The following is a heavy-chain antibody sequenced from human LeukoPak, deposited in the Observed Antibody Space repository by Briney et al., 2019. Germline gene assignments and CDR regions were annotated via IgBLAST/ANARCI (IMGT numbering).Heavy chain of an antibody. V-gene: IGHV4-34*01. CDR2: INHSGST. J-gene: IGHJ4*02. Sequence: SETLSLTCAVYGGSFSGYYWSWIRQPPGKGLEWIGEINHSGSTNYNPSLKSRITISVDTSKNQFSLKLSSVTAADTAVYYCARGGDHDYGDYDTLTFLFWGQGTLVTVSS. D-gene: IGHD4-17*01. CDR3: ARGGDHDYGDYDTLTFLF. CDR1: GGSFSGYY.